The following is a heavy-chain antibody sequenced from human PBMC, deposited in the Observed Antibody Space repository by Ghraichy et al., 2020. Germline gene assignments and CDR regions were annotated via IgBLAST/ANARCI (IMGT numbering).Heavy chain of an antibody. CDR2: IYPGDSDT. CDR1: GYSFTSYW. D-gene: IGHD5-18*01. V-gene: IGHV5-51*01. CDR3: TRRGYSYGNYYYYGMDV. Sequence: GESLNISCKGSGYSFTSYWIGWVRQMPGKGLEWMGIIYPGDSDTRYSPSFQGQVTISADKSISTAYLQWSSLKASDTAMYYCTRRGYSYGNYYYYGMDVWGQGTTVTVSS. J-gene: IGHJ6*02.